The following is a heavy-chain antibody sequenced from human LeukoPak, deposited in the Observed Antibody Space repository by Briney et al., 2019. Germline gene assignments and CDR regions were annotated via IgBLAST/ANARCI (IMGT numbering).Heavy chain of an antibody. J-gene: IGHJ2*01. CDR3: AKDFLDYGDYETLDWYFDL. Sequence: GGSLRLSCAASGFTFSSYAMSWVRQAPGKGLEWVSAISGSGGSTYYADSVKGRFTISRGNSKNTLYLQMNSLRAEDTAVYYCAKDFLDYGDYETLDWYFDLWGRGTLVTVSS. CDR2: ISGSGGST. D-gene: IGHD4-17*01. CDR1: GFTFSSYA. V-gene: IGHV3-23*01.